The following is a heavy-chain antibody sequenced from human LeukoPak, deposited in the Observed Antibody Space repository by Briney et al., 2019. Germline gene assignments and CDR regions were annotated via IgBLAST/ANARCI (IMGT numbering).Heavy chain of an antibody. Sequence: ASVKVSCKASGYTFTSYDINWVRQATGQALEWMGWMNPNSGNTGYAQESQGRVTMTRNTSKSTAYMELSSLRSEDTAVYYCARVRSRRGMGVWGQGTTVTVSS. CDR1: GYTFTSYD. D-gene: IGHD2-2*01. CDR2: MNPNSGNT. J-gene: IGHJ6*02. CDR3: ARVRSRRGMGV. V-gene: IGHV1-8*01.